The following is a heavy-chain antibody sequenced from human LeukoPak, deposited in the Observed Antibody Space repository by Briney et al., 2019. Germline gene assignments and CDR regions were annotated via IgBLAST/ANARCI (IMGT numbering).Heavy chain of an antibody. Sequence: ASVKVSCKASGGTFSSYAISWVRQAPGQGLEWMGGIIPIFGTANYAQKFQGRDTITTDESTSTAYMELSSLRSEDTAVYYCARAHCSSTSCYEGVDWFDPWGQGTLVTVSS. J-gene: IGHJ5*02. D-gene: IGHD2-2*01. CDR1: GGTFSSYA. CDR3: ARAHCSSTSCYEGVDWFDP. CDR2: IIPIFGTA. V-gene: IGHV1-69*05.